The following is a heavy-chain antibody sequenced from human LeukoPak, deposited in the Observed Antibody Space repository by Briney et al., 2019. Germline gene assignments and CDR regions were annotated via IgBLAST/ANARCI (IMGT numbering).Heavy chain of an antibody. CDR1: GFTFSSYA. CDR3: VRDDRSYGVDY. CDR2: IKSDGTYR. D-gene: IGHD4-17*01. Sequence: PGGSLRLSCVASGFTFSSYAMSWVRQAPGKGLVCVARIKSDGTYRDYGDSVRGRFTISRDNAKDTLYLQMNSLRAEDTAVYYCVRDDRSYGVDYWGQGTPVTVSS. J-gene: IGHJ4*02. V-gene: IGHV3-74*01.